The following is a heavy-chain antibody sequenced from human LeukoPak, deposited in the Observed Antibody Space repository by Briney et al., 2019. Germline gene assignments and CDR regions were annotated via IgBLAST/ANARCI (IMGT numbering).Heavy chain of an antibody. Sequence: SETLSLTCSVSSVSIRSNYWSWFRQPPGKGLKWIGYIYYTGISKYNPSLKSRVTILIDTSRNQFSLKLSSVTAADTAIYYCARGTYNTSPPDLWGQGTMVTVSS. D-gene: IGHD1-14*01. CDR2: IYYTGIS. CDR3: ARGTYNTSPPDL. J-gene: IGHJ3*01. CDR1: SVSIRSNY. V-gene: IGHV4-59*13.